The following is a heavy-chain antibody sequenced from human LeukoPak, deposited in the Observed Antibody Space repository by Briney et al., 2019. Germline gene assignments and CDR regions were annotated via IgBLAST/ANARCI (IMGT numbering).Heavy chain of an antibody. J-gene: IGHJ4*02. CDR2: INPSGGST. V-gene: IGHV1-46*01. CDR1: GYTFTSYY. CDR3: ARASIGYYGSGSYSFDY. D-gene: IGHD3-10*01. Sequence: ASVKVSCKASGYTFTSYYMHWVRQAPGQGLEWMGIINPSGGSTSYAQKFQGRVTMTRDMSTSTVYMELSSLRSEDTAVYYCARASIGYYGSGSYSFDYWGQGTLVTVSS.